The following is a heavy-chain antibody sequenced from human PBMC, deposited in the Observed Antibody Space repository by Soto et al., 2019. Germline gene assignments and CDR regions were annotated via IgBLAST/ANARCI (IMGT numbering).Heavy chain of an antibody. J-gene: IGHJ6*03. D-gene: IGHD1-7*01. CDR1: GDSVSSNSAA. Sequence: PSQTLSLTCVISGDSVSSNSAAWNWIRLSPSRGLEWLARTYYRSRWYSDYAVSVRSRITVNPDTSKNQFSLQLTSVTPEDTAVYYWAGTTSHQWYYMDVWGKGTTVTVPS. CDR3: AGTTSHQWYYMDV. V-gene: IGHV6-1*01. CDR2: TYYRSRWYS.